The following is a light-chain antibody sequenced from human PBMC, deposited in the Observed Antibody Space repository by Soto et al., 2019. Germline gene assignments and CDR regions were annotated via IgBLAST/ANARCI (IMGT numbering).Light chain of an antibody. CDR1: QSISSY. CDR3: QHTYSTPFT. J-gene: IGKJ3*01. Sequence: DIRVTLSPSPLSASVGDRVTIHCRSSQSISSYVNWYQQKPGIAPRLLIFAASNLQTGVPSRFSGSGSGTDFTLTISSLQPEDFGTYFCQHTYSTPFTFGPGTKVAIK. CDR2: AAS. V-gene: IGKV1-39*01.